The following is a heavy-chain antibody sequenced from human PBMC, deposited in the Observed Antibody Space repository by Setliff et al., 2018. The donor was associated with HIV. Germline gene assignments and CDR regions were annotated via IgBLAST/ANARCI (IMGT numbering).Heavy chain of an antibody. CDR1: GGSFSGYY. D-gene: IGHD2-21*02. V-gene: IGHV4-34*01. CDR2: INHSGST. CDR3: AREGDGIDF. Sequence: SETLSLTCAVYGGSFSGYYWSWIRQPPGKGLEWIGEINHSGSTNYNPSLNSRVAIFLDTSKNQFSLRLTSVTSADTAVYYCAREGDGIDFWGQGTLVTVSS. J-gene: IGHJ4*02.